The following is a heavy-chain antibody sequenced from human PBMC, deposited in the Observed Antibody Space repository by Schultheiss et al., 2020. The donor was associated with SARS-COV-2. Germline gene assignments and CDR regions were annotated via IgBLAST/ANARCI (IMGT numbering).Heavy chain of an antibody. CDR3: AKEGGYYDSSGYLFDY. CDR1: GFSFSNYA. J-gene: IGHJ4*02. Sequence: GGSLRLSCAASGFSFSNYAMSWVRQAPGKGLEWVSRISDSGGSTNYADSVKGRFSISRDNSKNTLYLQMNSLRVEDTAIYYCAKEGGYYDSSGYLFDYWGQGTLVTVSS. D-gene: IGHD3-22*01. V-gene: IGHV3-23*01. CDR2: ISDSGGST.